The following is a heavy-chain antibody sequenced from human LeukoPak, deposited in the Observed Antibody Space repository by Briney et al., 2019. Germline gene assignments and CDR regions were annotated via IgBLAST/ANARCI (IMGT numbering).Heavy chain of an antibody. V-gene: IGHV4-59*08. J-gene: IGHJ4*02. CDR3: ARQGPLTTAVTTRTNPFDY. D-gene: IGHD4-11*01. CDR2: IYYSGST. Sequence: SETLSLTCTVSAGSISSCYWSWIRQPPGKGLEWIGYIYYSGSTNYNPSLKSRVTISVDTSKNQFSLKLNSVTAADTAVYYCARQGPLTTAVTTRTNPFDYWGQGTLVTVSS. CDR1: AGSISSCY.